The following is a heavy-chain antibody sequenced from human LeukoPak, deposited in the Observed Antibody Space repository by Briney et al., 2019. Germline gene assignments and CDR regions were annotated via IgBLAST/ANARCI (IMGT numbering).Heavy chain of an antibody. V-gene: IGHV4-34*01. CDR3: ARGSRLRYFDWLFSNYFDY. D-gene: IGHD3-9*01. Sequence: PSETLSLTCAVYGGSFSGYYWSWIRQPPGKGLEWIGEINHSGSTNYNPSLKSRVTISVDTSKNQFSLKLSSVTAADTAVYYCARGSRLRYFDWLFSNYFDYWGQGTLVTASS. J-gene: IGHJ4*02. CDR1: GGSFSGYY. CDR2: INHSGST.